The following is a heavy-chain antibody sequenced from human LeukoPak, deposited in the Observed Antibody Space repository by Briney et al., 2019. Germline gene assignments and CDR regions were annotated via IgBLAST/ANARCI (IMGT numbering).Heavy chain of an antibody. CDR3: ASRGYCSSTSCYTGSYYYYYYMDV. V-gene: IGHV4-34*01. CDR1: GLSFSGYY. J-gene: IGHJ6*03. D-gene: IGHD2-2*02. CDR2: INHSGST. Sequence: SETLSLTRAVYGLSFSGYYLSWIRQPPGKGLEWIGEINHSGSTNYNPSLKSRVTTPAATSTNPFSPKLSSVTAADTAVSYCASRGYCSSTSCYTGSYYYYYYMDVWGKGTTVTVSS.